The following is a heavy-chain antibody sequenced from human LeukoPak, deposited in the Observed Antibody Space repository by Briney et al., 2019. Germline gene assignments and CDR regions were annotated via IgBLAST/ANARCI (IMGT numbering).Heavy chain of an antibody. CDR2: IIPIFNSL. J-gene: IGHJ4*02. CDR1: GGTFSNHP. V-gene: IGHV1-69*06. CDR3: ARGFRGWHAEGFDY. D-gene: IGHD6-19*01. Sequence: SVKVSCKASGGTFSNHPINWVRQAPGRGLEWLGMIIPIFNSLKYAEKFRGRLTITADKATTTAYLELSSLESDDTAVYYCARGFRGWHAEGFDYWGQGTVVTVSS.